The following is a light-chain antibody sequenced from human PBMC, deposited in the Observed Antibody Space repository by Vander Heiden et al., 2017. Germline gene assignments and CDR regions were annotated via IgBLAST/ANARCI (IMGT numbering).Light chain of an antibody. CDR1: VLAKEY. V-gene: IGLV3-27*01. CDR3: YAAADNGGV. CDR2: KDT. Sequence: SYALTQPSSVSVSPGQTARITCSGDVLAKEYARWFQQEPGQAPVLVIYKDTARPSGVPERFSGSSSGATVTLTISGAQVEDEADCYCYAAADNGGVFGGGTELTVL. J-gene: IGLJ2*01.